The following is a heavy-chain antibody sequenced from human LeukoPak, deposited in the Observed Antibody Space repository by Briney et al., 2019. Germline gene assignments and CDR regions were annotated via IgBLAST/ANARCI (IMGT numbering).Heavy chain of an antibody. CDR3: ARAHGDYVPFDY. CDR1: GFTFGDYA. J-gene: IGHJ4*02. V-gene: IGHV3-48*03. D-gene: IGHD4-17*01. Sequence: PGGSLRLSCTASGFTFGDYAMSWVRQAPGKGREGVSYISSSGSTIYYADSVKGRFTISRDNAKNSLYLQMNRLRAEDTAVYYCARAHGDYVPFDYWGQGTLVTVSS. CDR2: ISSSGSTI.